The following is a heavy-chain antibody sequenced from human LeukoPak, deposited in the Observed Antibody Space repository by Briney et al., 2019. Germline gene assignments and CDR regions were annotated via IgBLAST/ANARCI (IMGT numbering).Heavy chain of an antibody. D-gene: IGHD3-22*01. CDR3: AKEKSYSSGYYPLDY. V-gene: IGHV3-30*02. Sequence: PGGSLRLSCAASGFTFSSYGMHWVRQAPGKGLEWVAFIRYDGSNKYYADSVKGRFTISRDNSKNTLYLQMNSLRAEDTAVYYCAKEKSYSSGYYPLDYWGQGTLVTVSS. J-gene: IGHJ4*02. CDR1: GFTFSSYG. CDR2: IRYDGSNK.